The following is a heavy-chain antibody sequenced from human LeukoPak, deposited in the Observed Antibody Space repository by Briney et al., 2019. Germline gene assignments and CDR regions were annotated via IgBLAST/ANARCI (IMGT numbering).Heavy chain of an antibody. CDR1: GGSISSGGYD. V-gene: IGHV4-31*03. D-gene: IGHD3-22*01. J-gene: IGHJ5*02. Sequence: SQTLSLTCTVSGGSISSGGYDWSWIRQHPGKGLEWIGYIYYSGSTYYNPSLKSRVTISVDTSKNQFSLKLSSVTAADTAVYYCARVLSGYYDSSGYYQPWGQGTLVTVSS. CDR2: IYYSGST. CDR3: ARVLSGYYDSSGYYQP.